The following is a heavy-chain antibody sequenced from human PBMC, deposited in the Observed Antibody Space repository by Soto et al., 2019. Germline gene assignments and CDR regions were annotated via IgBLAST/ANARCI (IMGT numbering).Heavy chain of an antibody. D-gene: IGHD6-19*01. CDR3: ARSRTGWYVFDY. CDR2: ISSTAGTT. CDR1: EFTLSSYA. Sequence: EVQLLESGGGLVQPGGSLRLSCAASEFTLSSYAMSWVRQAPGKGLEWVSLISSTAGTTVYADSVKGRFTISRDNSNNTLYVQMNSRRAEDTAVYYCARSRTGWYVFDYWGQGTLVTVSS. J-gene: IGHJ4*02. V-gene: IGHV3-23*01.